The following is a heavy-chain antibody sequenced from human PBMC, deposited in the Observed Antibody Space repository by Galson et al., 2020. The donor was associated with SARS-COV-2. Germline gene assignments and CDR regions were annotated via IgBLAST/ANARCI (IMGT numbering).Heavy chain of an antibody. V-gene: IGHV3-48*01. CDR3: ARDGGGAAAGLDP. Sequence: GGSLRLSCAASGFTFSSYGMHWVRQAPGKGLEWVSYISSSSSTIYYADSVKGRFTISRDNAKNSLYLQMNSLRAEDTAVYYCARDGGGAAAGLDPWGQGTLVTVSS. D-gene: IGHD6-13*01. CDR2: ISSSSSTI. J-gene: IGHJ5*02. CDR1: GFTFSSYG.